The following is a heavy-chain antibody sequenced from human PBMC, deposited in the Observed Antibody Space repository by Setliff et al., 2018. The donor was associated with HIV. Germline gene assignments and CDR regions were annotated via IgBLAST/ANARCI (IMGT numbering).Heavy chain of an antibody. CDR2: ISGYGNR. Sequence: ASVKVSCKASGYSFTAYGISWVRQAPGQGLEWMGWISGYGNRKYAQKFEGRLTVTTDTSTSTAYMELRTLRSDDTAVYFCASGRGIYGSGALEAYDIWGQGTMVTVSS. D-gene: IGHD3-10*01. V-gene: IGHV1-18*01. J-gene: IGHJ3*02. CDR1: GYSFTAYG. CDR3: ASGRGIYGSGALEAYDI.